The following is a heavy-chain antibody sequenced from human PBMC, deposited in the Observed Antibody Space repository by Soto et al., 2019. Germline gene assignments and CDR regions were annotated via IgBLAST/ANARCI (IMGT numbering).Heavy chain of an antibody. D-gene: IGHD3-22*01. CDR2: ISSSSSYI. Sequence: EVQLVESGGGLVKPGGSLRLSCAASGFTFSTYSMNWVRQAPGKGLEWVSSISSSSSYIYYAASVKGRFTISRDNAKNSLYLQMNSLRAEDTAVYYCASPEYYYDTSGWYYWGQGTLVTVSS. CDR1: GFTFSTYS. J-gene: IGHJ4*02. CDR3: ASPEYYYDTSGWYY. V-gene: IGHV3-21*01.